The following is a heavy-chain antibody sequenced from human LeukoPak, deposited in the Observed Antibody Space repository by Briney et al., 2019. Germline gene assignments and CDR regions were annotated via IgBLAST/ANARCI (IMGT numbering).Heavy chain of an antibody. CDR2: IYTSGST. CDR1: GGSISSYY. Sequence: SETLSLTCTVSGGSISSYYWSWIRRPAGKGLEWIGRIYTSGSTNYNPSLKSRVTMSVDTSKNQFSLKLSSVTAADTAVYYCSREGYYDSSGYYHLYYFDYWGQGTLVTVSS. V-gene: IGHV4-4*07. CDR3: SREGYYDSSGYYHLYYFDY. J-gene: IGHJ4*02. D-gene: IGHD3-22*01.